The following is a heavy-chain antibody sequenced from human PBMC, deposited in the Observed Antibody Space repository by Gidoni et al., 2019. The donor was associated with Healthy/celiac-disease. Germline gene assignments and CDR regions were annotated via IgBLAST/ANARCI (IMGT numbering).Heavy chain of an antibody. CDR2: IYWNDDK. V-gene: IGHV2-5*01. CDR1: GFPLSTSGVG. J-gene: IGHJ3*02. D-gene: IGHD3-22*01. Sequence: QITLKESGPTLVKPTQTLTLTCTFPGFPLSTSGVGVGWIRQPPGKALEWLALIYWNDDKRYSPSLKSRLTITKDTSKNQVVLTMTNMDPVDTATYYCAHRGYYDSSGYFAFDIWGQGTMVTVSS. CDR3: AHRGYYDSSGYFAFDI.